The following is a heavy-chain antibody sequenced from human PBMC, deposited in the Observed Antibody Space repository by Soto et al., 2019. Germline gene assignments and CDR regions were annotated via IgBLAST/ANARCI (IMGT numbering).Heavy chain of an antibody. CDR1: GGSISSYY. D-gene: IGHD4-17*01. Sequence: SETLSLTCTVSGGSISSYYWSWIRQPPGKGLEWIGSIYHSGSTNYSPSLKSRVTISVDTSKNQFSLKLSSVTSADTAVYYCARSYGDYVFDYWGQGTLVTVSS. J-gene: IGHJ4*02. CDR3: ARSYGDYVFDY. V-gene: IGHV4-59*01. CDR2: IYHSGST.